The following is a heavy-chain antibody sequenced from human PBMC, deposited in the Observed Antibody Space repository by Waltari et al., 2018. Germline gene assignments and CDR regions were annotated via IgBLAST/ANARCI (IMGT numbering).Heavy chain of an antibody. V-gene: IGHV5-51*03. J-gene: IGHJ3*02. CDR2: ISPGDSDT. CDR3: ASAYCGGDCYEAFDI. Sequence: EVQLVQSGAEVKKPGESLKISCKGSGYSFTSYWIGWVRQMPGKGLEWSGIISPGDSDTICSPSFQGQVTISPDTSISTAYLQWSSLKASDTAMYYCASAYCGGDCYEAFDIWGQGTMVTVSS. D-gene: IGHD2-21*01. CDR1: GYSFTSYW.